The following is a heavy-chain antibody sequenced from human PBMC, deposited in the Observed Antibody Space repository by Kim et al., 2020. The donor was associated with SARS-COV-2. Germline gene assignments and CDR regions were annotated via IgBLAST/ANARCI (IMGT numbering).Heavy chain of an antibody. CDR1: GFSLNTRGAG. CDR3: AHRPVTSYYVSSGYLAELFDF. CDR2: IYWDDDT. J-gene: IGHJ4*02. D-gene: IGHD3-22*01. V-gene: IGHV2-5*02. Sequence: SGPTLVNPTQTLTLTCTFSGFSLNTRGAGVGWIRQPPGKALEWLALIYWDDDTRYTPSLRSRLTITKDTSKNQVVLTMTNMDPVDTATYYCAHRPVTSYYVSSGYLAELFDFWGQGTLVTVSS.